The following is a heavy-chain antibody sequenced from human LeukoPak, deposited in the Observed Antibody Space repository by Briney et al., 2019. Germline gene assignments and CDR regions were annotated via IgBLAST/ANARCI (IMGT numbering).Heavy chain of an antibody. Sequence: SETLSLTCTVSGGPISTYYWSWIRQPAGKGLEWIGRVYPSGRTSNNPSLENRVTMSVDTSKKQFSLKLRSVTAADTAVYYCASGGRISAANWFDPWGQGTLVTVSS. D-gene: IGHD6-13*01. V-gene: IGHV4-4*07. CDR3: ASGGRISAANWFDP. CDR1: GGPISTYY. J-gene: IGHJ5*02. CDR2: VYPSGRT.